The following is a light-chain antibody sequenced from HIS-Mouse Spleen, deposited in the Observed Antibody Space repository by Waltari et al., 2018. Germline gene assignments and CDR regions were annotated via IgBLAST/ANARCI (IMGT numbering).Light chain of an antibody. J-gene: IGKJ4*01. V-gene: IGKV1-9*01. CDR3: QQLNSYPLT. CDR2: AAS. CDR1: QGISSY. Sequence: DIQLTQSPSFLSASVADRVTITCRASQGISSYLAWYQQKPGKAPKLPIDAASTLQSGVPSRFSGSGSGTEFTLTISSLQPEDFATYYCQQLNSYPLTFGGGTKVEIK.